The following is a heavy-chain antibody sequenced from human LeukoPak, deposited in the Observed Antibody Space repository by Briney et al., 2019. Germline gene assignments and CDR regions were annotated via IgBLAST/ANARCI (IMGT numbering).Heavy chain of an antibody. CDR1: GFTFSSYG. CDR2: ISYDGSNK. J-gene: IGHJ3*02. V-gene: IGHV3-30*18. CDR3: VKESGFMVAPNSAFDI. D-gene: IGHD4/OR15-4a*01. Sequence: QPGRSLRLSCAASGFTFSSYGMHWVRQAPGKGLEWVAVISYDGSNKYYADSVKGRFTISRDNSKNTLYLQMSSLRAEDTAVYYCVKESGFMVAPNSAFDIWGQGTMVTVSS.